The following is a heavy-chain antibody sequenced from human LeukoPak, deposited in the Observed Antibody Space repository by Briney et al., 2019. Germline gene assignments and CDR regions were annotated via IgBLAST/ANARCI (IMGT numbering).Heavy chain of an antibody. J-gene: IGHJ3*02. CDR3: ARPQAAAGGAFDI. D-gene: IGHD6-13*01. CDR1: GYSFTSYW. Sequence: GESLKISCKGSGYSFTSYWIGWVRQMPGKGLEWMGIIYPGDSDTRYSPSIQGQVTISADKSISTAYLQWSSLKASDTAMYYCARPQAAAGGAFDIWGQGTMVTVSS. V-gene: IGHV5-51*01. CDR2: IYPGDSDT.